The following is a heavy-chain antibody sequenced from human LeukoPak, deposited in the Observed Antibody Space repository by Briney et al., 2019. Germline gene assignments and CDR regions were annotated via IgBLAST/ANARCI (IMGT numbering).Heavy chain of an antibody. V-gene: IGHV1-18*01. J-gene: IGHJ4*02. CDR1: GYTFTSYG. CDR3: ARLAAFGIDY. Sequence: ASVKVSCKASGYTFTSYGISWVRQAPGQGLEWMGWISAYNGNTNYAQKFQGRVTITADESTSTAYMELSSLRSEDTAVYYCARLAAFGIDYWGQGTLVTVSS. D-gene: IGHD3-3*01. CDR2: ISAYNGNT.